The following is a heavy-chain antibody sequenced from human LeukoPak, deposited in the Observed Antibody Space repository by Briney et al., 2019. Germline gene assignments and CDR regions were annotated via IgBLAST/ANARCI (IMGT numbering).Heavy chain of an antibody. V-gene: IGHV1-18*01. Sequence: ASVKVSCKASGYTFTSYAISWVRQAPGQGLEWMGWISAYNGNTNYAQKLQGRVTMTTDTSTSTAYMELRSLRSDDTAVYYCARSPERRDIVVLYYFYYYMDVWGKGTTVTVSS. J-gene: IGHJ6*03. CDR1: GYTFTSYA. CDR3: ARSPERRDIVVLYYFYYYMDV. D-gene: IGHD5-12*01. CDR2: ISAYNGNT.